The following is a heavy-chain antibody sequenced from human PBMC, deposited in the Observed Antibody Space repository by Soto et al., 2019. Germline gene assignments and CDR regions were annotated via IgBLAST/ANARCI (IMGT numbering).Heavy chain of an antibody. V-gene: IGHV4-59*01. CDR3: ARGYSGYKYYFNY. D-gene: IGHD5-12*01. Sequence: PSETLSLTCSVSGGSISSYYWNWIRQPPGKGLEWIGYIFYTGSTNYNPSLKSRVTISVDTSKNQFSLKLSSVTAADTAVYYCARGYSGYKYYFNYWGQGTLVTVSS. CDR2: IFYTGST. J-gene: IGHJ4*02. CDR1: GGSISSYY.